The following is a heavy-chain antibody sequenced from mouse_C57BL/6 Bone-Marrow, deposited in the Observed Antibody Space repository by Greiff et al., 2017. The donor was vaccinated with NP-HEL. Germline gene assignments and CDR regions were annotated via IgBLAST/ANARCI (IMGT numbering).Heavy chain of an antibody. CDR1: GFTFSSYG. CDR2: ISSGGSYT. Sequence: EVHLVESGGDLVKPGGSLKLSCAASGFTFSSYGMSWVRQTPDKRLEWVATISSGGSYTYYPDSVKGRFTISRDNAKNTLYLQMSSLKSEDTAMYYCARRGNYHGSSYCYWYFDVWGTGTTVTVSS. D-gene: IGHD1-1*01. J-gene: IGHJ1*03. V-gene: IGHV5-6*01. CDR3: ARRGNYHGSSYCYWYFDV.